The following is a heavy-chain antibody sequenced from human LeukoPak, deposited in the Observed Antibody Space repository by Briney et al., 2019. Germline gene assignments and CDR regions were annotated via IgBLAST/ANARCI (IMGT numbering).Heavy chain of an antibody. D-gene: IGHD6-13*01. V-gene: IGHV1-69*06. Sequence: SVEVSCKASGYTFTSYAMNWVRQAPGQGLEWMGGIIPIFGTANYAQKFQGRVTITADKSTSTAYMELSSLRSEDTAVYYCARGRPTTSIAAAGVNWFDPWGQGTLVTVSS. CDR2: IIPIFGTA. J-gene: IGHJ5*02. CDR3: ARGRPTTSIAAAGVNWFDP. CDR1: GYTFTSYA.